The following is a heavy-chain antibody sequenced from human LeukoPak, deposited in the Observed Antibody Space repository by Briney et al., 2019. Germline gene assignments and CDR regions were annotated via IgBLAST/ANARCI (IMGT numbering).Heavy chain of an antibody. CDR3: ARGVAAAPYYYYMDV. CDR2: INPNSGGT. D-gene: IGHD6-13*01. Sequence: GASVKVSCKASGYTFTGYYMHWVRQAPGQGLEWMGWINPNSGGTNYAQKFQGRVTMTRGTSISTAYMELSRLRSDDTAVYYCARGVAAAPYYYYMDVWGKGTTVTVSS. CDR1: GYTFTGYY. V-gene: IGHV1-2*02. J-gene: IGHJ6*03.